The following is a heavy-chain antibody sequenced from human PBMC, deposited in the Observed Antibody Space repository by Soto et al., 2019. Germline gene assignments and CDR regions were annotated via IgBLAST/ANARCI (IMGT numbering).Heavy chain of an antibody. CDR1: AFAFSRSA. J-gene: IGHJ5*02. V-gene: IGHV3-23*01. CDR2: ISGNGDRT. Sequence: EVQLLESGGGLVQPGGSLRLSCAASAFAFSRSAMSWVRQTPGKGLEWVSAISGNGDRTFYADSVKGRVTISRDNSKNTLYLEMSSLRVEDTAVYYCAKGLSGSGAYQYFDPWGQGTLVIVSS. CDR3: AKGLSGSGAYQYFDP. D-gene: IGHD3-10*01.